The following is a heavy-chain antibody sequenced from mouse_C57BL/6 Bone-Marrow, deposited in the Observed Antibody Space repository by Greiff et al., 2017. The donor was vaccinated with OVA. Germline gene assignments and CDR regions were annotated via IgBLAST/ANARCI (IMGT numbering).Heavy chain of an antibody. CDR3: ARAGGGDYYGSSPHWYFDV. D-gene: IGHD1-1*01. CDR2: IDPSDSYT. CDR1: GYTFTSYW. Sequence: QVQLKQPGAELVMPGASVKLSCKASGYTFTSYWMHWVKQRPGQGLAWIGEIDPSDSYTNYNQKFKGKSTLTVDKSSSTAYMQLSSLTSEDSAVYYCARAGGGDYYGSSPHWYFDVWGTGTTVTVSS. J-gene: IGHJ1*03. V-gene: IGHV1-69*01.